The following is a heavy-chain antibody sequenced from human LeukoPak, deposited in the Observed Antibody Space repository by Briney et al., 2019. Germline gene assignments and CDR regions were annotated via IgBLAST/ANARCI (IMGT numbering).Heavy chain of an antibody. V-gene: IGHV3-11*04. CDR1: GFTFSDYY. D-gene: IGHD4-17*01. CDR2: ISTSGTNI. CDR3: ARDRMDYEADY. J-gene: IGHJ4*02. Sequence: GGSLRLSCAASGFTFSDYYISWIRQAPGRGLEWVSYISTSGTNIYYADSVKGRFTISRDNAKNSLYLQMNSLRAEDTAVYYCARDRMDYEADYWGQGTLVTVSS.